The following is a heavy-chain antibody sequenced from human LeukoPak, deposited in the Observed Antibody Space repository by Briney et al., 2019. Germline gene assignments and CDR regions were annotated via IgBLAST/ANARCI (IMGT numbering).Heavy chain of an antibody. D-gene: IGHD2-2*01. V-gene: IGHV3-30*18. CDR1: GFTLSSYG. CDR3: AKDLVAKTQTEIDY. CDR2: ISYDGSNK. Sequence: GGSLRLSCAASGFTLSSYGMHWVRQAPGKGLEWVAVISYDGSNKYYADSVKGRFTISRDNSKNTLYLQMNSLRAEDTAVYYCAKDLVAKTQTEIDYWGQGTLVTVSS. J-gene: IGHJ4*02.